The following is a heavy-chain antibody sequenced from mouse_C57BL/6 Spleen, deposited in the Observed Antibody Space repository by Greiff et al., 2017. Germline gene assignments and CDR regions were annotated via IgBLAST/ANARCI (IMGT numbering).Heavy chain of an antibody. D-gene: IGHD1-1*01. J-gene: IGHJ2*01. V-gene: IGHV1-80*01. CDR1: GYAFSSYW. Sequence: VQLQQSGAELVKPGASVKISCKASGYAFSSYWMNWVKQRPGKGLEWIGQIYPGDGDTNYNGKFKGKATLTADKSSSTAYMQLSSLTSEDSAVYFCARCPYYYGSSGYYFDYWGQGTTLTVSS. CDR2: IYPGDGDT. CDR3: ARCPYYYGSSGYYFDY.